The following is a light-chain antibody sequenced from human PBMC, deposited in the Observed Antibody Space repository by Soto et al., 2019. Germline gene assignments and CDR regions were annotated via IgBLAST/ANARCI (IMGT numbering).Light chain of an antibody. CDR2: GAS. CDR1: QSVSSSY. J-gene: IGKJ3*01. V-gene: IGKV3-20*01. CDR3: QKCNIAPFT. Sequence: EIVLTQSPGTLSLSPGERATLSCRASQSVSSSYLAWYQQKPGQTPRLLIYGASSRATGIPDRFSGSGSGTDFTLTINRLEPEDFAVYYCQKCNIAPFTFGPGTKVDIK.